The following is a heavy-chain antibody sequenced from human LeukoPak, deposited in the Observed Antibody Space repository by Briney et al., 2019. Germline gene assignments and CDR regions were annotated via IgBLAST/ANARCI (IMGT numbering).Heavy chain of an antibody. CDR2: IIPIFGTA. V-gene: IGHV1-69*05. Sequence: ASVKVSCKASGGTFSSYAISWVRQAPGQGLEWMGGIIPIFGTANYAQKFQGRVTITTDESTSTAYMELSSLRSEDTAVYYCCITMVREADYWRQGTLVTVSS. D-gene: IGHD3-10*01. CDR3: CITMVREADY. CDR1: GGTFSSYA. J-gene: IGHJ4*02.